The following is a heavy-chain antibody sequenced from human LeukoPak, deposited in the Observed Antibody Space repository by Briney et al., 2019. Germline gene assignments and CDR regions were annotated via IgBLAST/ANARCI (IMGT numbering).Heavy chain of an antibody. Sequence: ASVKVSCKASGYTFTGYYMHWVRQAPGQGLEWMGRINPNSGGTNYAQKFQGRVTMTGDTSISTAYMELSRLRSDDTAVYYCARGSRYCSGGSWQTGNCFDYWGQGTLVTVSS. D-gene: IGHD2-15*01. V-gene: IGHV1-2*06. CDR3: ARGSRYCSGGSWQTGNCFDY. CDR2: INPNSGGT. J-gene: IGHJ4*02. CDR1: GYTFTGYY.